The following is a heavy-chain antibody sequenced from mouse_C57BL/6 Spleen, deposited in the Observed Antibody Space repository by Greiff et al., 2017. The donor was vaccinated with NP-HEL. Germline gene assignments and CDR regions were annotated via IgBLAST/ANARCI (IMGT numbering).Heavy chain of an antibody. CDR2: TNPTNGRT. D-gene: IGHD1-1*01. V-gene: IGHV1S81*02. CDR1: GYTFTSYW. J-gene: IGHJ2*01. Sequence: VQLQQSGAELVKAGASVKMSCKASGYTFTSYWMHWVKQRLGQGLEWFAETNPTNGRTSYNEKFKSKATLTLDKSSSTAYMLLSGPTFEDSAVYYCARIKKLVATYFDYWGQGTTLTVSS. CDR3: ARIKKLVATYFDY.